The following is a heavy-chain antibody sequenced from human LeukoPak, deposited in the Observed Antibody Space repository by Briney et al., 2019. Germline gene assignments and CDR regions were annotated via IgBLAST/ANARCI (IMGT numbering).Heavy chain of an antibody. Sequence: SETLSLTCAVSGGSFSGYYWTWIRQSPGKGLEWIGEINHSGSANYNPPLKSRVTISLDTSKNQFSLNLSSVTAADTAVYYCARGQGTVTTHWGQGTLVTVSS. D-gene: IGHD4-17*01. CDR1: GGSFSGYY. J-gene: IGHJ4*02. V-gene: IGHV4-34*01. CDR3: ARGQGTVTTH. CDR2: INHSGSA.